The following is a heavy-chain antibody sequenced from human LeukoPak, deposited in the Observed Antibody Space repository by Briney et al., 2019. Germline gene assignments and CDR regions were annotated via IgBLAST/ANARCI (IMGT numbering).Heavy chain of an antibody. CDR2: ISWNSGSI. V-gene: IGHV3-9*01. CDR1: GFTFDDYA. D-gene: IGHD2-21*02. J-gene: IGHJ3*01. Sequence: GRSLRLSCAASGFTFDDYAMHWVRQAPGKGLEWVSGISWNSGSIGYADSVKGRFTISRDNAKNSLYLQMNSLRAEDTAVYYCARLYRDAFDVWGQGTMVTVSS. CDR3: ARLYRDAFDV.